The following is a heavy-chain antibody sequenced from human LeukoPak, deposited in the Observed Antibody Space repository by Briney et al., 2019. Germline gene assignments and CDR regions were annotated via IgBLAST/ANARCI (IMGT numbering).Heavy chain of an antibody. D-gene: IGHD4-23*01. Sequence: GGSLRLSCAASGFTFSSYGMHWVRQAPGKGLEWVAFIRYDGSNKYYADSVKGRFTISRDNSKNTLYLQMNSLRAEDTAVYYCARAPYGGNPGHFDYWGQGTLVTVSS. CDR1: GFTFSSYG. CDR3: ARAPYGGNPGHFDY. CDR2: IRYDGSNK. J-gene: IGHJ4*02. V-gene: IGHV3-30*02.